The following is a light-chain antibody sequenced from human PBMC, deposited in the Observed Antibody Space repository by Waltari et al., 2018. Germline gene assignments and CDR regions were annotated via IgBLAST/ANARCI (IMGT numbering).Light chain of an antibody. Sequence: QSALTQPASVSGTPGQSITISCPGTNSDVGNYNLVSWYQHPPGEAPKLMICEVIKRPSGVSNRFSGSKSGNTASLTISGLQAEDEADYYCCSYAGSGTYVFGTGTKVTVL. CDR1: NSDVGNYNL. V-gene: IGLV2-23*02. CDR2: EVI. J-gene: IGLJ1*01. CDR3: CSYAGSGTYV.